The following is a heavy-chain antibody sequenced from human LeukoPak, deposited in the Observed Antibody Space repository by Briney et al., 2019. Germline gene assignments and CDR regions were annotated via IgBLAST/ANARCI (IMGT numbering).Heavy chain of an antibody. Sequence: GGSLRLSCAASGFTFDDYTMHWFRQAPAKGLEWVSLISWDGGSTYYADSVKGRFTISRDNSKNSLYLQMNSLRTEDTALYYCAKDSGYCSSTSCSTYNWFDPWGQGTLVTVSS. J-gene: IGHJ5*02. V-gene: IGHV3-43*01. CDR2: ISWDGGST. D-gene: IGHD2-2*01. CDR3: AKDSGYCSSTSCSTYNWFDP. CDR1: GFTFDDYT.